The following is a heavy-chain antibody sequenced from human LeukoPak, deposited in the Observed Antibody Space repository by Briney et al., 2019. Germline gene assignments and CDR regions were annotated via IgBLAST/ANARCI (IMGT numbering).Heavy chain of an antibody. CDR3: ARTSGESTAALRAPFDY. V-gene: IGHV3-21*01. J-gene: IGHJ4*02. D-gene: IGHD6-6*01. CDR1: GFTFSSYT. CDR2: ISSSSTYI. Sequence: GGSLRLSCAASGFTFSSYTMNWVRQAPGKGLEWVSSISSSSTYIYYADSVKGRFTISRDYARNSLSLQMNSLRAEDTAVYYCARTSGESTAALRAPFDYWGQGTLATVSS.